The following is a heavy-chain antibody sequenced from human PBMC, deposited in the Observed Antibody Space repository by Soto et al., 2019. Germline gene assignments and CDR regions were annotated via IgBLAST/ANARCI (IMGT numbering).Heavy chain of an antibody. Sequence: QVQLQESGPGLVKPAQPLSLTCTVSGGSISNVNYYLGWIRQPPDKGREWIGHIYDGGSTYSNPFLKCRVTLPVDPSKNQFSLNFNSVSAADPAVYYCTRVPSGDKVDSWGQGTLVTVSP. V-gene: IGHV4-30-4*01. CDR1: GGSISNVNYY. CDR3: TRVPSGDKVDS. J-gene: IGHJ4*02. CDR2: IYDGGST.